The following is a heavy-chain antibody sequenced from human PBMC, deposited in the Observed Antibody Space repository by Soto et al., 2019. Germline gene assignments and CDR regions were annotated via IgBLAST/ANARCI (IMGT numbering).Heavy chain of an antibody. CDR2: ISYDGSNK. V-gene: IGHV3-30-3*01. D-gene: IGHD2-2*02. J-gene: IGHJ6*02. Sequence: LRLSCAASGFTFSSYAMHWVRQAPGKGLEWVAVISYDGSNKYYADSVKGRFTISRDNSKNTLYLQMNSLRAEDTAVYYCARGYTDGDYYYYYGLVFWCRDTTV. CDR3: ARGYTDGDYYYYYGLVF. CDR1: GFTFSSYA.